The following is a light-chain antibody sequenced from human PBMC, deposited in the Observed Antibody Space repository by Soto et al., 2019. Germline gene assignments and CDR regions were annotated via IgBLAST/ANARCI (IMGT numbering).Light chain of an antibody. CDR1: SSNIGSDY. CDR3: AAWDDTLSGWV. J-gene: IGLJ3*02. V-gene: IGLV1-47*01. CDR2: RDV. Sequence: QSVLTKPPSASGTPGQRVTISCSGSSSNIGSDYVYWFQLLPGTAPRLLIYRDVQRPSGVSERFSGSKSGTSGSLAISGLRTDDEAEYYCAAWDDTLSGWVFGGGTKLTVL.